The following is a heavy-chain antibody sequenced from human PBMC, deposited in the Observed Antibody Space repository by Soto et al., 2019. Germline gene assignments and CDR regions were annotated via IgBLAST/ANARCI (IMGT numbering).Heavy chain of an antibody. CDR1: GYSISSGYY. CDR2: IYHSGST. CDR3: ARVYYGSGSYYKSYYYYGMDV. J-gene: IGHJ6*02. V-gene: IGHV4-38-2*01. D-gene: IGHD3-10*01. Sequence: LSLTCAVSGYSISSGYYWGWIRQPPGKGLEWIGSIYHSGSTYYNPSLKSRVTISVDTSKNQFSLKLSSVTAADTAVYYCARVYYGSGSYYKSYYYYGMDVWGQGTTVTVSS.